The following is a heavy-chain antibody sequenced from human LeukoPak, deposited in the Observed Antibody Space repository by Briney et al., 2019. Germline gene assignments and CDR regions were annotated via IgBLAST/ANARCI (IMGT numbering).Heavy chain of an antibody. Sequence: ASVKVSCKASGYTFTSYDINWVRQATRQGLEWMGWMNPNSGNTGYAQKFQGRVTMTRNTSISTAYMELSSLRSEDTAVYYCARGSQYCSSTGCYRVYYYYGMDVWGQGTTVTVSS. V-gene: IGHV1-8*01. CDR3: ARGSQYCSSTGCYRVYYYYGMDV. J-gene: IGHJ6*02. CDR1: GYTFTSYD. CDR2: MNPNSGNT. D-gene: IGHD2-2*01.